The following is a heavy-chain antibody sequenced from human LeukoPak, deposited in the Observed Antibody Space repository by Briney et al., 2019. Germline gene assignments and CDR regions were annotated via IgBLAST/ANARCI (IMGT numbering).Heavy chain of an antibody. CDR2: IYHSGST. CDR3: ASGLNVGSYPDPFDY. CDR1: GGSISSSNW. Sequence: SETLSLTCAVSGGSISSSNWWSWVRQPPGKGLEWIGEIYHSGSTNYNPSLKSRVTISVDKSKNQFSLKLSSVTAADTAVYYCASGLNVGSYPDPFDYWGQGTLVTVSS. D-gene: IGHD3-16*02. V-gene: IGHV4-4*02. J-gene: IGHJ4*02.